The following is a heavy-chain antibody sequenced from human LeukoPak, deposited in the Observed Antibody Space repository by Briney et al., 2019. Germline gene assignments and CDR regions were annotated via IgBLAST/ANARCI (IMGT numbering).Heavy chain of an antibody. CDR1: GFTFSTDV. V-gene: IGHV3-23*01. CDR2: ISARGGNT. Sequence: GGSLRLSCAASGFTFSTDVMSWVRLPPGKGLECVSAISARGGNTYYADSVKGRFTISRDNSKNMLYLQMNSLRAEDTAVYYCAKVSGRIQIWPQPFGDGMDVWGQGTTVTVSS. J-gene: IGHJ6*02. CDR3: AKVSGRIQIWPQPFGDGMDV. D-gene: IGHD3-10*01.